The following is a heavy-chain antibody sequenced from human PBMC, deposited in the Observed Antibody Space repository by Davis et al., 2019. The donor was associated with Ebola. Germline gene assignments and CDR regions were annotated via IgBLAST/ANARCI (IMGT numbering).Heavy chain of an antibody. CDR1: GFPFSDYW. J-gene: IGHJ4*02. CDR2: INPDGTNV. D-gene: IGHD6-19*01. CDR3: ASSVWPHTLAH. Sequence: GESLKISCAASGFPFSDYWMHWARHSPSRGPEWVSRINPDGTNVGYADFVKGRFTISRNNTKNTLYVQMKSLGADDTALYYCASSVWPHTLAHWGPGTPVTVSA. V-gene: IGHV3-74*01.